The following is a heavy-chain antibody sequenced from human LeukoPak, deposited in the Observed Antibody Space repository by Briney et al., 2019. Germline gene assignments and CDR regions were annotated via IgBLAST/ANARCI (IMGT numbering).Heavy chain of an antibody. CDR1: GFSFNTYW. V-gene: IGHV3-74*01. CDR3: TTLYSGPMDY. D-gene: IGHD3-10*02. J-gene: IGHJ4*02. Sequence: GGSQRLSCAASGFSFNTYWMYWVRQVPEKGLVWVSRIKYDGSSTSYADSVKGRFTISRDNAKNTLYLQMNNLRAEDTAVYYCTTLYSGPMDYWGQGTLVTVSS. CDR2: IKYDGSST.